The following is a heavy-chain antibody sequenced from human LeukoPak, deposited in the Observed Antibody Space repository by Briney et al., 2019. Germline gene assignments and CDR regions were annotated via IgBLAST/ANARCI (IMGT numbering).Heavy chain of an antibody. D-gene: IGHD3-10*01. CDR2: ISSSGSTI. Sequence: GGSLRLSCVGSGFNLNDYYMAWIRQTPGKGLEWVSYISSSGSTIYYADSVKGRFTISRDNAKNSLYLQMNSLRAEHTAVYYCATPYGSVDYWGQGTLVTVSS. J-gene: IGHJ4*02. V-gene: IGHV3-11*04. CDR1: GFNLNDYY. CDR3: ATPYGSVDY.